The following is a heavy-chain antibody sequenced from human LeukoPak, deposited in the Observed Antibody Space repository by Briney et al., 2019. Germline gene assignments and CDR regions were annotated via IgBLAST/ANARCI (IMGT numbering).Heavy chain of an antibody. D-gene: IGHD1-14*01. V-gene: IGHV4-59*01. Sequence: KPSETLSLTCTVSGGSISSYYWSWIRQPPGKGLEWIGYIHYSGSTNYNPSLKSRVTISVDTSKNQFSLKLSSVTAADTAVYYCARTSGTSFDYWGQGTLVTVSS. J-gene: IGHJ4*02. CDR1: GGSISSYY. CDR3: ARTSGTSFDY. CDR2: IHYSGST.